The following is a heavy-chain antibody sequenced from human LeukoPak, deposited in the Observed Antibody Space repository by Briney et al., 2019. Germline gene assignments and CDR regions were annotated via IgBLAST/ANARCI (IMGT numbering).Heavy chain of an antibody. CDR3: ARIILGYGSSWYPGAFDI. V-gene: IGHV3-23*01. Sequence: PGGSLRLSCAASGFTFSSNAMSWVRQAPGKGLEWVSTVSGSGGSTYYADSLKGRFTISRDNSKNTLYLQMNSLRAEDTAVYYCARIILGYGSSWYPGAFDIWGQGTMVTVSS. CDR1: GFTFSSNA. D-gene: IGHD6-13*01. J-gene: IGHJ3*02. CDR2: VSGSGGST.